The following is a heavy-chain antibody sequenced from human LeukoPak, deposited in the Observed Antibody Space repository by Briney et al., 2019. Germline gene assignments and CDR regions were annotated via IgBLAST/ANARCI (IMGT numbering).Heavy chain of an antibody. V-gene: IGHV3-21*01. CDR2: ISSSSSYI. Sequence: GGSLRLSCAATGFTFSSYSMNWVRQAPGKGLEWVSYISSSSSYIYYADSVKGRFTISRDNAKNSLYLQMNSLRAEDTAVYYCARDRYGDTDYWGQGTLVTVSS. J-gene: IGHJ4*02. CDR3: ARDRYGDTDY. CDR1: GFTFSSYS. D-gene: IGHD4-17*01.